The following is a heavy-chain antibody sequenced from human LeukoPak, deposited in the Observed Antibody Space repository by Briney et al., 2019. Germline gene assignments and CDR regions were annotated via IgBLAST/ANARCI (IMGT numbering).Heavy chain of an antibody. Sequence: GGSLRLSCAASGFTFSGSAMHWVRQASGKGLEWVGRIRSKANSYATAYAASVKGRFTISRDDSKNTAYLQMNSLKTEDTAVYYCAKDRTYSGSYAGAFDIWGQGTMVTVSS. V-gene: IGHV3-73*01. CDR1: GFTFSGSA. J-gene: IGHJ3*02. CDR2: IRSKANSYAT. CDR3: AKDRTYSGSYAGAFDI. D-gene: IGHD1-26*01.